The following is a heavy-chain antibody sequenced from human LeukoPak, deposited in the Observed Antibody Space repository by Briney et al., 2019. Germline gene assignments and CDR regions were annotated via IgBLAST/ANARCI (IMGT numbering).Heavy chain of an antibody. J-gene: IGHJ4*02. D-gene: IGHD3-10*01. V-gene: IGHV1-2*02. CDR1: GYTFTGYY. Sequence: GASVKVSCKASGYTFTGYYMHWVRQAPGQGLEWMGWINPNSGGTNYAQKLQGRVTMTRDTSISTAYMELSRLRSDDTAVYYCARVAYYGSGSYYTNSDYWGQGTLVTVSS. CDR2: INPNSGGT. CDR3: ARVAYYGSGSYYTNSDY.